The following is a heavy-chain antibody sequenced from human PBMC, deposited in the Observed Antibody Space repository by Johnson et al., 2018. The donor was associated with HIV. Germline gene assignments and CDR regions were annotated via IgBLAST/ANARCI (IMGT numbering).Heavy chain of an antibody. CDR1: GFTFRNFG. Sequence: QVQLLESGGGVVQPGGSLRLSCATSGFTFRNFGMHWVRQAPGKGLEWVSFIRDDGSSEYYADSVKGRFTISRDTPKNTVFLKMNSLRAEDTAVYYCAKCWNLLWSGDNDGFDIWGQGTMVTVSS. CDR3: AKCWNLLWSGDNDGFDI. J-gene: IGHJ3*02. CDR2: IRDDGSSE. V-gene: IGHV3-30*02. D-gene: IGHD3-10*02.